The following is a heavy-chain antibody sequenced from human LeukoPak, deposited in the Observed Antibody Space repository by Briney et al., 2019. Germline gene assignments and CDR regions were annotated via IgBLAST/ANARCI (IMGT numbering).Heavy chain of an antibody. Sequence: GASVKVSCKTSGYNFPVFSISWVRQAPGQGLEWLGWISGYNGRKRYDKTVQDRVTMTTDTTTRTVYMELRSLKPNDTAVYYCARETSGGDRQPTGYFDYWGQGSLVIVSS. D-gene: IGHD1-1*01. V-gene: IGHV1-18*01. CDR3: ARETSGGDRQPTGYFDY. CDR1: GYNFPVFS. CDR2: ISGYNGRK. J-gene: IGHJ4*02.